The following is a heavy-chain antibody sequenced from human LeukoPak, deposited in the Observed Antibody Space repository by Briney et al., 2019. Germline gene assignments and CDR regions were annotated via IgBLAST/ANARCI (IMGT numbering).Heavy chain of an antibody. Sequence: SETLSLTCTVSGGSVSSSGYYWGWIRQPPGKGLEWIGTIHYNGGTYYNPSLKGRVTISIDTSKNRFSLQLSSVAAADTAVYYCARWGQGRATAAAGRAYWGQGTLVTVSS. J-gene: IGHJ4*02. CDR2: IHYNGGT. CDR1: GGSVSSSGYY. CDR3: ARWGQGRATAAAGRAY. V-gene: IGHV4-39*01. D-gene: IGHD6-13*01.